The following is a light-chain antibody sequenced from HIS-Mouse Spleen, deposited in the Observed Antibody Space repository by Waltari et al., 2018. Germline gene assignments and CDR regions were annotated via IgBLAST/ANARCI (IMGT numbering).Light chain of an antibody. CDR3: NSRDSSGNHVV. V-gene: IGLV3-19*01. CDR1: SLRSYY. CDR2: VKN. Sequence: SSELTQDPAVSVALGQTVRITCQGDSLRSYYASWYQQKPGQAPVLVIYVKNNRPSRIPDRFSGSSSGNTASLTITGAQAEDEADYYCNSRDSSGNHVVFGGGTKLTVL. J-gene: IGLJ2*01.